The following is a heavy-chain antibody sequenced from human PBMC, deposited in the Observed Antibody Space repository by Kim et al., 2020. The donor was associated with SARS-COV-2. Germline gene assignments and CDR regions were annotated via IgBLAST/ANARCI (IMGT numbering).Heavy chain of an antibody. V-gene: IGHV3-53*04. CDR3: ARAPVRYGMDV. D-gene: IGHD1-1*01. CDR2: T. J-gene: IGHJ6*02. Sequence: TYYADSLKGRFTISRHNSKNTLYLKMNSLRAEDTAVYYCARAPVRYGMDVWGQGTTVTVSS.